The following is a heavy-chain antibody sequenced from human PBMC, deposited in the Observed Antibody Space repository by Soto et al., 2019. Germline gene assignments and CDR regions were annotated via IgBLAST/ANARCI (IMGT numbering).Heavy chain of an antibody. CDR1: GFTFSSYA. V-gene: IGHV3-23*01. J-gene: IGHJ4*02. Sequence: GGSLRLSCAASGFTFSSYAMSWVRQAPGKGLEWVSAISGSGGSTYYADSVKGRFTISRDNSKNTLYLQMNSLRAEDTAVYYCAKHYYGSGSYYNWGGYYFDYWGQGTLVTVSS. D-gene: IGHD3-10*01. CDR2: ISGSGGST. CDR3: AKHYYGSGSYYNWGGYYFDY.